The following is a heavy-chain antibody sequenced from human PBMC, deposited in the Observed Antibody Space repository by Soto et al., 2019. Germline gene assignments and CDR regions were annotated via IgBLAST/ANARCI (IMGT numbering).Heavy chain of an antibody. V-gene: IGHV1-69*12. CDR3: ARVVPAATYYYYYGMDV. CDR1: GGTFSSYA. Sequence: QVQLVQSGAEVKKPGSSVKVSCKASGGTFSSYAISWVRQAPGQGLEWMGGIIPIFGTANYAQKFQGRVTITADESTSTAYMELSSLGSEDTAVYYCARVVPAATYYYYYGMDVWGQGTTVTVSS. CDR2: IIPIFGTA. D-gene: IGHD2-2*01. J-gene: IGHJ6*02.